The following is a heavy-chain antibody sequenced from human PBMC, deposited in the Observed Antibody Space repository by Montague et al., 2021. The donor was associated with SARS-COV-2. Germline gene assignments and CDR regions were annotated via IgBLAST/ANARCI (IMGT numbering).Heavy chain of an antibody. V-gene: IGHV4-34*01. CDR2: INQSGST. CDR1: GGSFSGFQ. Sequence: SETLSLTCALYGGSFSGFQWSWIRQSPGKGLGWIGEINQSGSTNYNVSLKSRLTMSLDTSKNQVSLKLSSVTAADTAVYYCATSSSRSYYVGLDYWGQGTLVTVDS. D-gene: IGHD3-10*01. CDR3: ATSSSRSYYVGLDY. J-gene: IGHJ4*02.